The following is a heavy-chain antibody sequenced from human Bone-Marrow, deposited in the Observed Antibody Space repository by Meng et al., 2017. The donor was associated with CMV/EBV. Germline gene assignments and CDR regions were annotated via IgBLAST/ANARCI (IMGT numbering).Heavy chain of an antibody. CDR3: ARDHQTWITVVVVAAWYYYGMDV. Sequence: GESLKISCAASGFTFSSYWMSWVRQAPGKGLEWVANIKQDGSEKYYADSVKGRFTISRDNSKNTLYLQMNSLRAEDTAVYYCARDHQTWITVVVVAAWYYYGMDVWGQGTTVTVSS. J-gene: IGHJ6*02. V-gene: IGHV3-7*01. D-gene: IGHD2-15*01. CDR1: GFTFSSYW. CDR2: IKQDGSEK.